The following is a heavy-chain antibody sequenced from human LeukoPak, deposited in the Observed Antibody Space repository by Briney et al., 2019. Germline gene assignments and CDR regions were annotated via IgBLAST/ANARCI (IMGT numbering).Heavy chain of an antibody. CDR3: ARQQWLEGGYFDS. Sequence: NPSETLSLTCTVSGGSISRYYWSWIGQCPGKGLEGIGYIYYSGSTNQNPSLKSRVSISVDTSKNQFSLKLTSVTAADTAVYYCARQQWLEGGYFDSWGQGTLVTVSS. CDR1: GGSISRYY. V-gene: IGHV4-59*01. D-gene: IGHD6-19*01. CDR2: IYYSGST. J-gene: IGHJ4*02.